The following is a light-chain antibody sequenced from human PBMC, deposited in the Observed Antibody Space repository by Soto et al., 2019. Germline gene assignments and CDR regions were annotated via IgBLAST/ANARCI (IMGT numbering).Light chain of an antibody. CDR2: SNN. CDR1: SSNIGSNT. Sequence: QSVLTQPPSASGTPGQRVTISCSGSSSNIGSNTVNWYQQLPGTAPKLLIYSNNQRPSGVPDRFSGSKSGTSASLAISGLQSEDEADYYCAAWDYSLNGRDVVFGGGTKVTVL. CDR3: AAWDYSLNGRDVV. V-gene: IGLV1-44*01. J-gene: IGLJ2*01.